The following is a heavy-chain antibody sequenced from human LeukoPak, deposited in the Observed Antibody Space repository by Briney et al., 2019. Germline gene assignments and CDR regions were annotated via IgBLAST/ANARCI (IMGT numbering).Heavy chain of an antibody. CDR2: IKQEGSEK. CDR3: ARENRDGYNPYNWFDP. D-gene: IGHD5-12*01. V-gene: IGHV3-7*01. CDR1: GFSFGNYW. Sequence: SLRLSCAAXGFSFGNYWMSWVRQAPGKGLEWVANIKQEGSEKFYVDSVKGRFTISRDNAKNSLYLQMNSLRAEDTAIYYCARENRDGYNPYNWFDPWGQGTLVTVSS. J-gene: IGHJ5*02.